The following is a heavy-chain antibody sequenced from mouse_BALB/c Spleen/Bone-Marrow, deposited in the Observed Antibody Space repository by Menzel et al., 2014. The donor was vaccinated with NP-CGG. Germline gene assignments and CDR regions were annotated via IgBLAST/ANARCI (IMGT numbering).Heavy chain of an antibody. Sequence: VQLVESGPGLVAPSQRLSITCTVSGFSLTSYSVHWVRQPPGKGLERLGVIWAGGSTNYNSALMSRLSISKDNSKSQVFLKMSSLQTDDTAMFYCARDDDSYAMDYWGQGTSVTVSS. CDR1: GFSLTSYS. J-gene: IGHJ4*01. CDR2: IWAGGST. CDR3: ARDDDSYAMDY. D-gene: IGHD2-3*01. V-gene: IGHV2-9*02.